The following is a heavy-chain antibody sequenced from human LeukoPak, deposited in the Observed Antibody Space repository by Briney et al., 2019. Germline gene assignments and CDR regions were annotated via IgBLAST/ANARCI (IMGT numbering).Heavy chain of an antibody. CDR3: ARARWYDSFDY. V-gene: IGHV1-18*01. Sequence: GASVKVSCKASGDTFTSYGISWVRQAPGQGLEWMGWISAYNGNTSYAQKLQGRVTMTTDTSTSTAYMELRSLRSDDTAVCYCARARWYDSFDYWGQGTLVTVSS. D-gene: IGHD4-23*01. CDR1: GDTFTSYG. J-gene: IGHJ4*02. CDR2: ISAYNGNT.